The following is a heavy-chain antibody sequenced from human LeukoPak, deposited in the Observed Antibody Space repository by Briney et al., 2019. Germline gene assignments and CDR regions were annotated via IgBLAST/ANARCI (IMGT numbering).Heavy chain of an antibody. CDR2: INPNSGGT. V-gene: IGHV1-2*02. D-gene: IGHD1-26*01. Sequence: ASVKVSCKASGYTFSGYYLHWVRQAPGQGLEWMGWINPNSGGTNYAQKFQGRVTMTRDTSISTAYMEVSGLRSDDTAVYYCARAGFESYFGGSWGQGTLVTVSS. CDR3: ARAGFESYFGGS. J-gene: IGHJ5*02. CDR1: GYTFSGYY.